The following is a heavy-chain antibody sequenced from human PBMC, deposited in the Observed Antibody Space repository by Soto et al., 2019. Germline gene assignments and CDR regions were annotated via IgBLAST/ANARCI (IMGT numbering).Heavy chain of an antibody. V-gene: IGHV4-61*01. Sequence: QVQLQESGPGLVKPSETLSLTCSVSGGSVNTGNYYWSWIRQPPGKGREWIGHIYYIGTTNYNPSFKSRVTISVDTSKNQFSLKVSSVTAADTAVYFCAREEKQLSRYGEDFDCWGQGILVTVSS. CDR3: AREEKQLSRYGEDFDC. D-gene: IGHD3-10*01. CDR2: IYYIGTT. CDR1: GGSVNTGNYY. J-gene: IGHJ4*02.